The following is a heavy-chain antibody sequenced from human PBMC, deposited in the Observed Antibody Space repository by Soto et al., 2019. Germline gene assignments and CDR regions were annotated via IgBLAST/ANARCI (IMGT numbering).Heavy chain of an antibody. CDR2: INSDGSST. D-gene: IGHD6-13*01. CDR1: GFIVCSYW. Sequence: GGCPRNCCAASGFIVCSYWMVLVRQAPGKGLVWVSRINSDGSSTSYADSVKGRFTISRDNAKNTLYLQMNSLRAEDTAVYYCARASWYYFDYRGQGTLVTVSS. V-gene: IGHV3-74*01. CDR3: ARASWYYFDY. J-gene: IGHJ4*02.